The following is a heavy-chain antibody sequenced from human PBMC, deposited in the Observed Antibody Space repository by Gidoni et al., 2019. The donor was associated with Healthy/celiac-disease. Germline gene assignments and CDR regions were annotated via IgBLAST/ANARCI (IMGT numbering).Heavy chain of an antibody. D-gene: IGHD3-10*01. CDR2: INHSGST. J-gene: IGHJ4*02. Sequence: QVQLQQWGAGLLKPSDHLSLTCAVYGGSSSGYYWSCIRQPPGRGLEWIGEINHSGSTNYNPSLKSRVTISVDTSKNQFSLKLSSVTAADTAVYYCARGGAPHGPGGFDYWGQGTLVTVSS. CDR1: GGSSSGYY. V-gene: IGHV4-34*01. CDR3: ARGGAPHGPGGFDY.